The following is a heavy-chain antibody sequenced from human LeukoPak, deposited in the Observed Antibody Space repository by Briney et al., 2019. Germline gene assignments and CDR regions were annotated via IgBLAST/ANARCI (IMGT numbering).Heavy chain of an antibody. J-gene: IGHJ4*02. D-gene: IGHD3-10*01. CDR2: ISSSSSYI. CDR1: GFTFSSYD. V-gene: IGHV3-21*01. Sequence: KSGGSLRLSCAASGFTFSSYDMNWVRQAPGRGLEWVSSISSSSSYIYYADSVKGQFTISRDNAKNSLYLQMNSLRAEDTAVYYCASAHRDYYGTGSYYRPPPYWGQGTLVTVSS. CDR3: ASAHRDYYGTGSYYRPPPY.